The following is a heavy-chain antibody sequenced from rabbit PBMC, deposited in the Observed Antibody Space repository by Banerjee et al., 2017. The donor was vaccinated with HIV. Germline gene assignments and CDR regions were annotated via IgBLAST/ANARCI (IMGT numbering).Heavy chain of an antibody. Sequence: QLEESGGDLVKPGGSLKLSCKASGFSFSSGYDMCWVRQAPGKGLEWIGCIYSSSGSTDYASWVNGRFTISLDNAQNTVFLQMTSLTAADTATYFCARDDAGVVGYDWDLWGQGTLVTVS. CDR2: IYSSSGST. CDR3: ARDDAGVVGYDWDL. J-gene: IGHJ3*01. CDR1: GFSFSSGYD. V-gene: IGHV1S7*01. D-gene: IGHD4-2*01.